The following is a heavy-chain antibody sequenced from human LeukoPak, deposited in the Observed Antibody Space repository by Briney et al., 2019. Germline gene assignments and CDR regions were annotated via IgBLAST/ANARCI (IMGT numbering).Heavy chain of an antibody. J-gene: IGHJ4*02. CDR3: VSLGYSSSSVRY. CDR2: ISSSSSYI. Sequence: GGSLRLSCAASGFSFSSYEMNWVRQAPGKGLEWVSSISSSSSYIYYADSVKGRFTISRDNAKNSLYLQMNSLRAEDTAVYFCVSLGYSSSSVRYWGQGTLVTVSS. V-gene: IGHV3-21*01. D-gene: IGHD6-6*01. CDR1: GFSFSSYE.